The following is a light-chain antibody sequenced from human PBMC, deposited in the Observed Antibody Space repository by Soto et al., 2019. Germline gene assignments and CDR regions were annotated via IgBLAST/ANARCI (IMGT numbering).Light chain of an antibody. Sequence: EFVLTQSPGTLSLSPGERATLSCRASQTVRNNYLAWYQQKPGQAPRLLIYGASSRATGIPDRFSGSGSGTDFTLTIRRLEPEDFAVYYCQQYGSSYPWTFGQGTKVDI. CDR2: GAS. CDR3: QQYGSSYPWT. CDR1: QTVRNNY. V-gene: IGKV3-20*01. J-gene: IGKJ1*01.